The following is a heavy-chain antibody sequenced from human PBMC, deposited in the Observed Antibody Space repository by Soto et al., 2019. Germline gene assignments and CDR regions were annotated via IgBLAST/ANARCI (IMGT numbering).Heavy chain of an antibody. CDR2: IWYDGSNK. Sequence: SGGSLRLSCAASGFTFSSYGMHWVRQAPGKGLEWVAVIWYDGSNKYYADSVKGRFTISRDNSKNTLYLQMNSLRAEDTAVYYCARDLGGRYSSSSGRYYYYGMDVWGQGTTVTVSS. CDR3: ARDLGGRYSSSSGRYYYYGMDV. J-gene: IGHJ6*02. D-gene: IGHD6-6*01. CDR1: GFTFSSYG. V-gene: IGHV3-33*01.